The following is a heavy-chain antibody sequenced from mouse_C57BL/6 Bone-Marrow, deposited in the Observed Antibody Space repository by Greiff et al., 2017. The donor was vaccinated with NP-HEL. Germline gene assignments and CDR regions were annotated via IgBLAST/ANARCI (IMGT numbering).Heavy chain of an antibody. CDR2: INPNNGGT. CDR3: ARRYGGAFAY. J-gene: IGHJ3*01. Sequence: EVQLQQSGPELVKPGASVKISCKASGYTFTDYYMNWVKQSHGKSLEWIGDINPNNGGTSYNQKFTGKATLTVDKSSSTAYMGLRSLTSEDSAVYYCARRYGGAFAYWGQGTLVTVSA. CDR1: GYTFTDYY. V-gene: IGHV1-26*01. D-gene: IGHD2-14*01.